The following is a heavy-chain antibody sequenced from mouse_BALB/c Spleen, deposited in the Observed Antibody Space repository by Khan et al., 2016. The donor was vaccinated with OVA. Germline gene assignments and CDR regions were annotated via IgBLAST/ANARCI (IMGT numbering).Heavy chain of an antibody. D-gene: IGHD1-1*01. CDR3: ARDFHYYGRRGALDY. V-gene: IGHV1-4*01. J-gene: IGHJ4*01. CDR1: GYTFTSYS. CDR2: INPNNAYT. Sequence: QIQLVQSGAELAGPGASVKMSCKASGYTFTSYSMHWIKQRPGPGLEWIGNINPNNAYTNYNQRFKDKATLTADKSSNTAYMQLSSLTSEDSAVYFCARDFHYYGRRGALDYWGQGTSVTVSS.